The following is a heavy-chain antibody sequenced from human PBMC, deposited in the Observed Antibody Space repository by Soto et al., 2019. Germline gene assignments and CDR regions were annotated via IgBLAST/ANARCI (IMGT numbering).Heavy chain of an antibody. J-gene: IGHJ4*02. D-gene: IGHD3-16*01. CDR3: GRISSHCDYAY. CDR2: VYNGNT. CDR1: GGSISGYY. Sequence: QVQLQESGPGVVKPSETLSLTCTISGGSISGYYWTWIRQSPGKGLEYIGYVYNGNTNYNPSLNSRVTISVDTSKNQFSLKLSSVTAADTAVYYCGRISSHCDYAYWGQGTLVTVSS. V-gene: IGHV4-59*08.